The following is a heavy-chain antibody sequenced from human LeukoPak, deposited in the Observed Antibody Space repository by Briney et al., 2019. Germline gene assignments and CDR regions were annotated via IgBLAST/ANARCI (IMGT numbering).Heavy chain of an antibody. Sequence: ETLSLTCAVSGYSISSGYYWGWIRQPPGKGLEWIGSIYHSGSTYYNPSLKSRVTISVDTSKNQFSLKLSSVTAADTAVYYCARHARHAPFDYWGQGTLVTVSS. CDR1: GYSISSGYY. J-gene: IGHJ4*02. D-gene: IGHD2-2*01. CDR2: IYHSGST. V-gene: IGHV4-38-2*01. CDR3: ARHARHAPFDY.